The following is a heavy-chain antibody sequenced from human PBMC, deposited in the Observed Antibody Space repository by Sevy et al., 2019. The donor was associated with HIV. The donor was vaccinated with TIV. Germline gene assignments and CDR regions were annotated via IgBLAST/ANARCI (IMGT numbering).Heavy chain of an antibody. D-gene: IGHD3-22*01. CDR3: ARDGSFSLIIVDLDY. Sequence: ASVKVSCKASGYTFTNYGITWVRQAPGQGLEWMGGISGYNGNTKYAQNLQGRVTMTTATSTSTAYMELRSLRSDDTAVYYCARDGSFSLIIVDLDYWGQGTLVTVSS. J-gene: IGHJ4*02. CDR2: ISGYNGNT. CDR1: GYTFTNYG. V-gene: IGHV1-18*01.